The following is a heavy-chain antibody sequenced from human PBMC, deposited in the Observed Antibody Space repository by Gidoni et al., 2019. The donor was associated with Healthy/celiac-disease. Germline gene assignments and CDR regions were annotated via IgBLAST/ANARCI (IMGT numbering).Heavy chain of an antibody. CDR1: GYTFTSYY. CDR3: ARGPIGRAPIDY. D-gene: IGHD3-10*01. V-gene: IGHV1-46*03. CDR2: INPSGGST. J-gene: IGHJ4*02. Sequence: QVQLVQSGAEVKKPGASVKVSCKASGYTFTSYYMHWVRQGPGQGLEWMGIINPSGGSTSYAQKFQGRVTITRDTSTSTVYMELSSLRSEDTAVYYCARGPIGRAPIDYWGQGTLVTVSS.